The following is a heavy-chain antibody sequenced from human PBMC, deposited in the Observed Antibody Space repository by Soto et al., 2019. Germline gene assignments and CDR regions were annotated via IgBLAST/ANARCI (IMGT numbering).Heavy chain of an antibody. CDR1: WDSVSSSDFY. CDR3: ARVSKPVAPKDGKSAYFYAMDV. V-gene: IGHV4-61*08. Sequence: PSETLSLTCAVSWDSVSSSDFYWTWIRQPPGKPLGWIGYVYSTGTTNYSPSLKSRVDMSVDTSENQFSLKVRSVTAADAAVYFCARVSKPVAPKDGKSAYFYAMDVWGPGTTVTVSS. CDR2: VYSTGTT. J-gene: IGHJ6*01.